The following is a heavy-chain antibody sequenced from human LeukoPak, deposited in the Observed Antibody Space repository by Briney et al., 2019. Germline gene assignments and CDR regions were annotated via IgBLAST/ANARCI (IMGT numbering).Heavy chain of an antibody. CDR1: GFTFSSYS. J-gene: IGHJ4*02. V-gene: IGHV3-48*01. Sequence: GPLRLSCAASGFTFSSYSMNWVRQAPGKGLEWVSYISSSSSTIYYADSVKGRFTISRDNAKNSLYLQMNSLRAEDTAVYFCARSRSGYYYDYWGQGTLVTVSS. D-gene: IGHD3-22*01. CDR2: ISSSSSTI. CDR3: ARSRSGYYYDY.